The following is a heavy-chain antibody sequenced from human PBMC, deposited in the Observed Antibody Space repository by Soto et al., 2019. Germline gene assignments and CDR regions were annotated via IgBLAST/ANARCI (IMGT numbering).Heavy chain of an antibody. D-gene: IGHD6-13*01. CDR3: ARDRGPKIAAAGTEGNFDY. CDR1: GFTFSSYA. Sequence: GGSLRLSCAASGFTFSSYAMHWVRQAPGKGLEWVAVISYDGSNKYYADSVKGRFTISRDNSKNTLYLQMNSLRAEDTAVYYCARDRGPKIAAAGTEGNFDYWGQGTLVTVSS. J-gene: IGHJ4*02. V-gene: IGHV3-30-3*01. CDR2: ISYDGSNK.